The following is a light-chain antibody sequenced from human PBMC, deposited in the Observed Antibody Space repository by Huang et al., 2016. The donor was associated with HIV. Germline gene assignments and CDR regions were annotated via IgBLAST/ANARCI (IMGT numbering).Light chain of an antibody. J-gene: IGKJ3*01. CDR2: AAS. CDR1: QGIANH. V-gene: IGKV1-27*01. Sequence: DIQMTQSPSSLSASVGDRVTISCRASQGIANHLAWYQQRPGNAPKLLIYAASALQSGVPSRFSGSGSGTEFALTISSLQPEDVATYFCQKYNSAPRTFGPGTKVEIK. CDR3: QKYNSAPRT.